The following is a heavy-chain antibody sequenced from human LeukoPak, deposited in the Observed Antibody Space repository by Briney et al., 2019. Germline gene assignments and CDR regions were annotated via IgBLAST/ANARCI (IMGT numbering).Heavy chain of an antibody. D-gene: IGHD6-13*01. CDR2: IYSGGST. CDR3: ARGSSWYFRPFYY. Sequence: GGSLRLSCGASGFTVSSNYMSWVRQAPGKGREWVSVIYSGGSTYYADSVKGRFTISRDNSKNTLYLQMNSLRAEDTAVYYCARGSSWYFRPFYYWGQGTLVTDSS. V-gene: IGHV3-53*01. J-gene: IGHJ4*02. CDR1: GFTVSSNY.